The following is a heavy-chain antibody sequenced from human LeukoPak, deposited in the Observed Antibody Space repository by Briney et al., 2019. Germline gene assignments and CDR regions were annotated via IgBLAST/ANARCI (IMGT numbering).Heavy chain of an antibody. V-gene: IGHV5-51*01. CDR1: GYTFTDYW. CDR3: ATSESQTRFDY. CDR2: IYPDDSDT. J-gene: IGHJ4*02. D-gene: IGHD1/OR15-1a*01. Sequence: GESLKISCQASGYTFTDYWIGWVRQVPGKGLEWMGIIYPDDSDTRYSPSFQGQVTISVDKSISTAYLQWSSLQASDTAMYYCATSESQTRFDYWGQGTLVTVSS.